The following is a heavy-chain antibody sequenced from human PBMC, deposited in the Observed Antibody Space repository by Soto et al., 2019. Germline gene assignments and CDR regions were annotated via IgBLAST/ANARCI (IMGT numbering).Heavy chain of an antibody. D-gene: IGHD4-4*01. Sequence: GASVKVSCKASGYTFTSYDINWVRQATGQGLEWMGWMNPNSGNTGYAQKFQGRVTMTRNTSISTAYMELSSLRSEDTAVYYCARVESRKKAQYSPIIDYWGQGTLVTVSS. J-gene: IGHJ4*02. CDR1: GYTFTSYD. CDR2: MNPNSGNT. V-gene: IGHV1-8*01. CDR3: ARVESRKKAQYSPIIDY.